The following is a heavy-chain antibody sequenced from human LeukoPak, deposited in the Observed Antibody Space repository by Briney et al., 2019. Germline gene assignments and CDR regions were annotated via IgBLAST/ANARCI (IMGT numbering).Heavy chain of an antibody. Sequence: ASVKVSCKASGYTFTGYFMNWVRQAPGQGPEWMGRNNPKTRGTNYAQKFQGRVTMTRDTSITTGYMELSRLRSDDTAVYYCARVGDGLNDAFDMWGQGTLVTVSS. D-gene: IGHD5-24*01. CDR1: GYTFTGYF. CDR3: ARVGDGLNDAFDM. J-gene: IGHJ3*02. CDR2: NNPKTRGT. V-gene: IGHV1-2*06.